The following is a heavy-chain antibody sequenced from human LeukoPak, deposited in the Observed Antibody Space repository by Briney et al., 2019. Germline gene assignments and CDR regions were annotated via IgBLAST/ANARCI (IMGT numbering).Heavy chain of an antibody. CDR2: IWYDGSNK. D-gene: IGHD3-22*01. CDR1: GFTFSSYG. CDR3: ARHASYSYYYDSSGYPYYFDY. V-gene: IGHV3-33*01. Sequence: GGSLRLSCAASGFTFSSYGMHWVRQAPGKGLEWVAVIWYDGSNKYYADSVKGRFTISRDNSKNTLYLQMNSLRAEDTAVYYCARHASYSYYYDSSGYPYYFDYWGQGTLVTVSS. J-gene: IGHJ4*02.